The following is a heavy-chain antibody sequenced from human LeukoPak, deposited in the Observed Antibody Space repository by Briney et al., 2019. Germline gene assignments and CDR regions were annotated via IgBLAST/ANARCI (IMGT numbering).Heavy chain of an antibody. D-gene: IGHD3-22*01. CDR3: ARDYYDSSGYYWIDY. J-gene: IGHJ4*02. CDR2: IIPIFGIA. V-gene: IGHV1-69*04. Sequence: SVKVSCKASGGTFSSYAISWVRQAPGQGLEWMGRIIPIFGIANYAQKFQGRVTITADKSTSTAYMELSSLGSEDTAVYYCARDYYDSSGYYWIDYWGQGTLVTVSS. CDR1: GGTFSSYA.